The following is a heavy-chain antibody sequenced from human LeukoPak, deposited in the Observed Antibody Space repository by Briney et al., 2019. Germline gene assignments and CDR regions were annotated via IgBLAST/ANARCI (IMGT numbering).Heavy chain of an antibody. CDR1: GYTFTSYD. CDR3: ARGLMTTVTTFAFDP. Sequence: ASVKVSCKASGYTFTSYDINWVRQATGQGLEWMGWMNPNSGNTGYARKFQGRVTMTRNTSISTAYMELSSLRSEDTAVYYCARGLMTTVTTFAFDPWGQGTLVTVSS. V-gene: IGHV1-8*01. CDR2: MNPNSGNT. D-gene: IGHD4-17*01. J-gene: IGHJ5*02.